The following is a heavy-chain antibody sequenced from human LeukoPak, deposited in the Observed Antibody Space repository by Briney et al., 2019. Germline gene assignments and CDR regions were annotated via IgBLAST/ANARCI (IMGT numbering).Heavy chain of an antibody. Sequence: SGPTLVNPTQTLTLTCTFSGFSLSTRGMCVRWIRQPPGKALEWISRIDWDDDEYYSTSLKTRLTISKDTSKNQVALTMTNMDPVDTATYYCARIRGMGYTQPDYWGQGTLVTVSS. CDR2: IDWDDDE. J-gene: IGHJ4*02. CDR1: GFSLSTRGMC. CDR3: ARIRGMGYTQPDY. V-gene: IGHV2-70*10. D-gene: IGHD2-8*01.